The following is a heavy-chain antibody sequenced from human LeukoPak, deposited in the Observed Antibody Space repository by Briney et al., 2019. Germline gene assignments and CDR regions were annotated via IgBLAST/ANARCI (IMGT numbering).Heavy chain of an antibody. CDR1: GDSISRSSYW. J-gene: IGHJ4*02. CDR3: ARVGIYCSSTNCFLANFDY. CDR2: INYIGST. Sequence: SETLSLTCDVSGDSISRSSYWWGWVRQPPGKGLDWIGTINYIGSTYYNPSLKSRVTISIDTPNNQFSLELSPVTAADTAIYYCARVGIYCSSTNCFLANFDYWGQGTLVTVSS. D-gene: IGHD2-2*01. V-gene: IGHV4-39*01.